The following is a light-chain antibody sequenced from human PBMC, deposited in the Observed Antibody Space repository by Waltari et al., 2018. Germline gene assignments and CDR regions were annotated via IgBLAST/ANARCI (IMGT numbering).Light chain of an antibody. CDR2: GIS. V-gene: IGKV1-9*01. J-gene: IGKJ5*01. CDR1: QGISSY. Sequence: IQLTQSPSSLSASVGDRVTITCRASQGISSYLAWYQQKVGKAPKLLIYGISTLQSGVPSRFSGSGSGTDCTLTISSLQPEDFATYYCQQLNNYPITFGQGTRLEIK. CDR3: QQLNNYPIT.